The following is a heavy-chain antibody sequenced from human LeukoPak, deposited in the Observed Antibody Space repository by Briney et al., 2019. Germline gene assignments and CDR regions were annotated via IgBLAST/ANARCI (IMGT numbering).Heavy chain of an antibody. CDR2: IKSKTDGGTT. CDR3: TTDWD. V-gene: IGHV3-15*01. D-gene: IGHD3-16*01. J-gene: IGHJ4*02. CDR1: XFTFSNXW. Sequence: AAXXFTFSNXWMSWVRQAPGXXLEWVGRIKSKTDGGTTDYAAPVKGRFTISRDDSKNTLYLQMNSLKTEDTAVYYCTTDWDWGQGTLVTVSS.